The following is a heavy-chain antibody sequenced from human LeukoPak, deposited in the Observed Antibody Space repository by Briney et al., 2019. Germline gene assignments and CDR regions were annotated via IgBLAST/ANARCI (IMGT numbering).Heavy chain of an antibody. CDR1: GFTVSSNY. CDR3: ARALDSSGYYPPFDY. J-gene: IGHJ4*02. V-gene: IGHV3-53*05. CDR2: IYSGGST. Sequence: GGSLRLSCAASGFTVSSNYMSWVRQAPGKGLEWVSVIYSGGSTYYADSVKGRFTISRDNSKNTLYLQMNSLRAEDTAVYYCARALDSSGYYPPFDYWGQGTLVTVSS. D-gene: IGHD3-22*01.